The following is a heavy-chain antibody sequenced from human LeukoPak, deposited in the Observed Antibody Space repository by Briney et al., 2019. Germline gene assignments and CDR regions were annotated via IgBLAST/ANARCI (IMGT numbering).Heavy chain of an antibody. D-gene: IGHD3-22*01. V-gene: IGHV4-59*01. Sequence: SETLSLTCAVYGGSFSGYYWSWIRQPPGKGLEWIGYIYYSGSTNYNPSLKSRVTISVDTSKNQFSLKLSSVTAADTAVYYCAIRSYYYDSSGYFPYGMDVWGQGTTVTVSS. CDR1: GGSFSGYY. CDR3: AIRSYYYDSSGYFPYGMDV. CDR2: IYYSGST. J-gene: IGHJ6*02.